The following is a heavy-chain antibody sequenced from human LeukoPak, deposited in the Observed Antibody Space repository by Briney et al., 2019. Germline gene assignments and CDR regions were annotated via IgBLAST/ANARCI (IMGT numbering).Heavy chain of an antibody. CDR3: AKGSYDFWSGYADFDY. CDR2: ISGSGGST. D-gene: IGHD3-3*01. Sequence: GGSLRLSCAASGFTFSSYAMSWVRQAPGKGLEWVSAISGSGGSTYYADSVKGRFTISRDNSKSTLYLQMNSLRAEDTAVYYCAKGSYDFWSGYADFDYWGQGTLVTVSS. V-gene: IGHV3-23*01. J-gene: IGHJ4*02. CDR1: GFTFSSYA.